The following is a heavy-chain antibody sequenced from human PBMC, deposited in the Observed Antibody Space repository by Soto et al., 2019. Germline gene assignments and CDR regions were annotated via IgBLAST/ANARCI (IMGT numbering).Heavy chain of an antibody. CDR3: AKGPMVRGVIIYYGMDV. D-gene: IGHD3-10*01. Sequence: GGSLRLSCAASGFTFISYAMSWVRQAPWKGLEWVSAISGSGGSTYYADSVKGRFTISRDNSKNTLYLQMNSLRAEDTAVYYCAKGPMVRGVIIYYGMDVWGQGTTVTV. CDR2: ISGSGGST. CDR1: GFTFISYA. V-gene: IGHV3-23*01. J-gene: IGHJ6*02.